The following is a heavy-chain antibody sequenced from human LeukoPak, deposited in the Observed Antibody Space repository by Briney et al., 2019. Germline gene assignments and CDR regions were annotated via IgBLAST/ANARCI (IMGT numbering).Heavy chain of an antibody. J-gene: IGHJ2*01. CDR2: INHSGST. CDR3: ARAKKRYFDL. Sequence: SETLSLTCAVYGGSVSGYYWSWIRQPPGKGLEWIGEINHSGSTNYNPYLKSRVTIPVDTPRNQCSLKLSSVTAADTAVYYCARAKKRYFDLWGRGTLVNVST. CDR1: GGSVSGYY. V-gene: IGHV4-34*01.